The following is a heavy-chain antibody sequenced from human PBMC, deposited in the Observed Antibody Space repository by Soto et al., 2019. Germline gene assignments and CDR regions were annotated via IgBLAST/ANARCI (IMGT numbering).Heavy chain of an antibody. CDR2: ISSSSSYI. CDR1: GFTLSTST. V-gene: IGHV3-21*01. CDR3: ARDSEYSSSSWPLGY. Sequence: EVQLVESGGGLVQPGGSLRLSCAASGFTLSTSTMNWVRQAPGKGLEWVSSISSSSSYIYYADSLKGRFTISRDNAKNSLYLQMHSLRAEDTAMYYCARDSEYSSSSWPLGYWGQGTLVTVFS. D-gene: IGHD6-6*01. J-gene: IGHJ4*02.